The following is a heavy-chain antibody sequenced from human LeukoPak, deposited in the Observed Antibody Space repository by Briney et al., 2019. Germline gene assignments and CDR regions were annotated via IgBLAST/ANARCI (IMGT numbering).Heavy chain of an antibody. J-gene: IGHJ4*02. D-gene: IGHD3-10*01. V-gene: IGHV4-39*07. CDR1: GGSISSSSYY. Sequence: SETLSLTCTVSGGSISSSSYYWGWIRQPPGKGLEWIGSIYYSGSTYYNPSLKSRVTISVDTSKNQFSLKLSSVTAADTAVYYCAREVLLWFGELLYRAFDYWGQGTLVTVSS. CDR3: AREVLLWFGELLYRAFDY. CDR2: IYYSGST.